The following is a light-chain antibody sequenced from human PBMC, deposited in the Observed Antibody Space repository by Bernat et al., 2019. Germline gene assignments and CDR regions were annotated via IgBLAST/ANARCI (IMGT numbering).Light chain of an antibody. V-gene: IGLV1-44*01. J-gene: IGLJ2*01. CDR3: AAWDDSLNAVL. CDR2: KSN. CDR1: SSNIGSNN. Sequence: SVVTQAPSASGTPGQRVTISCSGSSSNIGSNNVNWYQQLPGTAPKLLIYKSNQRPSGVPDRFSGSKSGTSASLAISGLQSEDEADYHCAAWDDSLNAVLFGGGTRLTVL.